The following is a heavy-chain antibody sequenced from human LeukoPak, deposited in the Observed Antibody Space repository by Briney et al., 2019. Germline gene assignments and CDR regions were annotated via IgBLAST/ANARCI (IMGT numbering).Heavy chain of an antibody. J-gene: IGHJ4*02. CDR3: ARLPTFYYDSSGYHYDY. D-gene: IGHD3-22*01. CDR1: GFTFNNYA. CDR2: TAGSGISK. Sequence: GGSLRLSCVASGFTFNNYAMSWVRQAPGRGLEWASSTAGSGISKDYADSVKGRFTISKDKTKNTLYLQMDNLRAEDTGVYFCARLPTFYYDSSGYHYDYWGQGTLVTVSS. V-gene: IGHV3-23*01.